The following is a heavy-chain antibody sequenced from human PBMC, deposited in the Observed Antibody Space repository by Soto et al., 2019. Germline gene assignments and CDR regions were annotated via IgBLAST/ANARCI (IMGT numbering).Heavy chain of an antibody. Sequence: SVKVSCKASGGTFNSYTISWVRQAPGQGLEWMGRIIPYHGKTNYAQKFQGRVTMTTDKSTSTAYMELRSLRSDDTAVYYCAREREDIVVAGGAFDIWGQGTMVTVSS. J-gene: IGHJ3*02. V-gene: IGHV1-69*08. CDR3: AREREDIVVAGGAFDI. CDR2: IIPYHGKT. D-gene: IGHD2-15*01. CDR1: GGTFNSYT.